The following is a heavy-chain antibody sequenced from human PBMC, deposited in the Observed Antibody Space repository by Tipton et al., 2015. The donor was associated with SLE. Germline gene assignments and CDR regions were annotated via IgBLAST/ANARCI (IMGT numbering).Heavy chain of an antibody. Sequence: PLRLSCAASGFTFSSYAMHWVRQAPGKGLEWVAVISYDGSNKYYADSVKGRFTISRDNSKNTLYLQMNSLRAEDTAVYYCAREGNWNGEFDYWGQGTLVTVSS. D-gene: IGHD1-1*01. CDR3: AREGNWNGEFDY. V-gene: IGHV3-30*04. J-gene: IGHJ4*02. CDR2: ISYDGSNK. CDR1: GFTFSSYA.